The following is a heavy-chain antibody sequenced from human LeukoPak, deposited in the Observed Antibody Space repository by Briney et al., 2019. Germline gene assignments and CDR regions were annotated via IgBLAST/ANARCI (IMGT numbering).Heavy chain of an antibody. Sequence: SVKVSCKASGGTFSSHTISWVRQAPGQGREWMGRIIPILGTANNAQKFQGRVTITADKATSTAYMELSSLRSEDTALYYCARGVVRSYYYMDVWGKGTTVTVSS. D-gene: IGHD3-3*01. V-gene: IGHV1-69*08. CDR3: ARGVVRSYYYMDV. CDR2: IIPILGTA. J-gene: IGHJ6*03. CDR1: GGTFSSHT.